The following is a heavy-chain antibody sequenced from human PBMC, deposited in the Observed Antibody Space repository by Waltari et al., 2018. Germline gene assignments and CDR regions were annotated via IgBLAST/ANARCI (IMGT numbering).Heavy chain of an antibody. CDR3: ARGGIAVAGHDY. CDR2: INPSGGST. Sequence: QVQLVQSGAEVKKPGASVKVSCKASGYTFTSYYMHWVRQAPGQGLEWMGIINPSGGSTSDEQKFQGRVTMTRDTSTSTVYMELSSLRSEDTAVYYCARGGIAVAGHDYWGQGTLVTVSS. J-gene: IGHJ4*02. CDR1: GYTFTSYY. V-gene: IGHV1-46*01. D-gene: IGHD6-19*01.